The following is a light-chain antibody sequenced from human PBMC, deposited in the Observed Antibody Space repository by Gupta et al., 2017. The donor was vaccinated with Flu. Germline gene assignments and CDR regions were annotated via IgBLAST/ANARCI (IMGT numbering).Light chain of an antibody. CDR1: SSNIGSNT. J-gene: IGLJ1*01. Sequence: QSVLTQPPSASGTPGQRVTISCFGSSSNIGSNTVNWYQQLPGTAPKLLIYSNNQRPSGVPDRFSGSKSCTSASLAISGLQSEDEADYYCAAWDDSLNGSYVFGTGTKVTVL. CDR2: SNN. CDR3: AAWDDSLNGSYV. V-gene: IGLV1-44*01.